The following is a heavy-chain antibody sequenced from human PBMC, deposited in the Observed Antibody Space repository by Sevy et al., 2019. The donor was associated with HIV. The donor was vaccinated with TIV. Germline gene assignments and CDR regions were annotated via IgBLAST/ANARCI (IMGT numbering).Heavy chain of an antibody. V-gene: IGHV3-30*18. CDR2: ISYDGSNK. J-gene: IGHJ4*02. CDR1: GFTFSSYG. CDR3: AKERAYGSGSSSFDY. Sequence: GGSLRLSCAASGFTFSSYGMHWVRQAPGKGLEWVAVISYDGSNKYYADSVKGRFTISRDNSKITLYLQMNSLRAEDTAVYYCAKERAYGSGSSSFDYWGQGTLVTVSS. D-gene: IGHD3-10*01.